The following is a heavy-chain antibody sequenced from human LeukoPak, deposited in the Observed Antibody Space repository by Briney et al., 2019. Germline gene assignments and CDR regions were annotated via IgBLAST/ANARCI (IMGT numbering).Heavy chain of an antibody. D-gene: IGHD5-18*01. V-gene: IGHV1-69*13. CDR1: GGTFGSYV. Sequence: SVKVSCKASGGTFGSYVISWVRQAPGQGLEWMGGIIPIFGTAHYAQKFQGRLTITADESTSTVYMEMSSLRSEDTAMHYCAKEGDTALVTGYFDLWGRGTLVTVSA. CDR2: IIPIFGTA. J-gene: IGHJ2*01. CDR3: AKEGDTALVTGYFDL.